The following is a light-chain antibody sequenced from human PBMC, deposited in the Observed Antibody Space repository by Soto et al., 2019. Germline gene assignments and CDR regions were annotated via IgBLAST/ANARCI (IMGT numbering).Light chain of an antibody. J-gene: IGKJ5*01. CDR1: QSVTSY. CDR2: DAS. V-gene: IGKV3-11*01. Sequence: EIVLTQSPATLSLSPGARATLSCRASQSVTSYLAWYQQRPGQAPRLLINDASRRATGIPDRFSGSGSGADFTLTISSLEPEDFAVYYCQQRSSWPITFGQGTRLEIK. CDR3: QQRSSWPIT.